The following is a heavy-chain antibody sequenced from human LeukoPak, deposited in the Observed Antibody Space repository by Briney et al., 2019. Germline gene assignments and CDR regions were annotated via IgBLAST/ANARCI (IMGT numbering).Heavy chain of an antibody. V-gene: IGHV3-53*05. J-gene: IGHJ3*02. Sequence: PGGSLRLSCAASGFTVSSNYMSWVRQAPGKGLEWVSVIYSGGSTYYADSVKGRFTISRDNSKNTLYLQMNSLRADDTAVYYCARGRGAANDAFDIWGQGTMVTVSS. CDR3: ARGRGAANDAFDI. D-gene: IGHD3-10*01. CDR1: GFTVSSNY. CDR2: IYSGGST.